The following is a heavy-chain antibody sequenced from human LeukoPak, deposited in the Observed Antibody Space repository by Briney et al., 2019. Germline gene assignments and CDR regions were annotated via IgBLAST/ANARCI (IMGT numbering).Heavy chain of an antibody. V-gene: IGHV3-30-3*01. J-gene: IGHJ4*02. Sequence: GGSLRLSCAASGFTFSSYAMHWVRQAPGKGLEWVAVISYDGSNKYYADSVKGRFTISRDNSKNTLYLQMNSLRAEDTAVYYCARDRDVVVPAAIQFDYWGQGTLVTVSS. D-gene: IGHD2-2*02. CDR1: GFTFSSYA. CDR3: ARDRDVVVPAAIQFDY. CDR2: ISYDGSNK.